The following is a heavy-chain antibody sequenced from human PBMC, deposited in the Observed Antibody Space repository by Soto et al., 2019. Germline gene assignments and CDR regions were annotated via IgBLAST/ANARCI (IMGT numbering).Heavy chain of an antibody. CDR3: TRGGTRTTYWGLFDS. V-gene: IGHV3-74*01. CDR2: ISGDASST. D-gene: IGHD7-27*01. J-gene: IGHJ4*02. CDR1: GFTFSDNW. Sequence: EVKVVESGGGLVQPGGSLRLSCAASGFTFSDNWMHWVRQPPGKGPVWVSRISGDASSTSYADSVKGRFTISRDSAKNTLYLQMDSLRVEDTAVYYCTRGGTRTTYWGLFDSWAQGTLVTVSS.